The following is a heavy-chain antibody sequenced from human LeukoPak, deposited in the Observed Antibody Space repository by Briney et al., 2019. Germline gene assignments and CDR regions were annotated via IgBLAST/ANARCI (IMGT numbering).Heavy chain of an antibody. V-gene: IGHV3-23*01. D-gene: IGHD6-19*01. CDR1: GFTFSSYA. Sequence: GGSLRLSCAASGFTFSSYAMSWVRQAPGKGLEWVSAISGSGGSTYYADSVKGRFTISRDNSKNTLYLQMNSLRAEDTAVYYCAKEGYSSGWYDLPFDYWGQGTLVTVSS. CDR2: ISGSGGST. CDR3: AKEGYSSGWYDLPFDY. J-gene: IGHJ4*02.